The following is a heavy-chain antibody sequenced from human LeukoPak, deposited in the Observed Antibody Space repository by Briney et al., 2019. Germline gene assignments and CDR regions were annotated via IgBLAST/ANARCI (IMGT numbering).Heavy chain of an antibody. D-gene: IGHD3-10*01. CDR3: ARDYPYGSGSYYFDP. Sequence: ASVKVSCKASGYTFTGYYMHRVRQAPGQGLEWMGWINPSSGGTNYAQKFQGRVTMTRDTSISTAYMELSRLRSDDTAVYYCARDYPYGSGSYYFDPWGQGTLVTVSS. V-gene: IGHV1-2*02. CDR1: GYTFTGYY. J-gene: IGHJ5*02. CDR2: INPSSGGT.